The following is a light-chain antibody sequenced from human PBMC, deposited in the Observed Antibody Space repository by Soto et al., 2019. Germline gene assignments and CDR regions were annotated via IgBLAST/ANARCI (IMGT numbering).Light chain of an antibody. Sequence: QSALTQPASVSGSPGQSITISCTGSSSDVGDYDFVSWYQQHPGKAPKLIIYEVSDRPSGVSNRFSGSKSVNTASLTISGLQAEDDAHYYCSSFTSTSTLVLFGGGTRLAVL. CDR1: SSDVGDYDF. V-gene: IGLV2-14*01. CDR2: EVS. CDR3: SSFTSTSTLVL. J-gene: IGLJ2*01.